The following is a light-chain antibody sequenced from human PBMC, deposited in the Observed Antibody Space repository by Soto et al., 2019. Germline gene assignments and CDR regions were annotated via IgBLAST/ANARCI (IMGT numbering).Light chain of an antibody. CDR3: HQYNNWPRT. Sequence: EIVMTQSPATLSVSPGERATLSCRASQSVSGNLAWYQQKPGQAPRLLIYGASTRATGIPGRFSGSGSGTEFTLTISSLQAEDFAVYYCHQYNNWPRTFGQGTKVEIK. CDR2: GAS. CDR1: QSVSGN. V-gene: IGKV3-15*01. J-gene: IGKJ1*01.